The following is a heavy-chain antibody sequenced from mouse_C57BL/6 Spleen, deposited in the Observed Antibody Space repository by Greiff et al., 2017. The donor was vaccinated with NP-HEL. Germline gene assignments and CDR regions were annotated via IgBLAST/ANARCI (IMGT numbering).Heavy chain of an antibody. D-gene: IGHD1-1*01. CDR1: GFTFSSYA. V-gene: IGHV5-9-1*02. Sequence: DVHLVESGEGLVKPGGSLKLSCAASGFTFSSYAMSWVRQTPEKRLEWVAYISSGGDYIYYADTVKGRFTISRDNARNTLYLQMSSLKSEDTAMYYCTRVTVPYWYFDVWGTGTTVTVSS. CDR2: ISSGGDYI. CDR3: TRVTVPYWYFDV. J-gene: IGHJ1*03.